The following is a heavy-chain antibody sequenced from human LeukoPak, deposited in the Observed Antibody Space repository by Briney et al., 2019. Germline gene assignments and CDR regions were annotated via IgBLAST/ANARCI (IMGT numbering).Heavy chain of an antibody. V-gene: IGHV1-18*01. D-gene: IGHD3-22*01. CDR3: ARGYYETGAYNYDCFDP. CDR2: VSNYNGRA. Sequence: GASVKVSFKTSGYSFTNYGISWVRQAPGQGLEWMGWVSNYNGRAHYAQSFQGRITVTAEASTNTAYMELRSLTSDDTAVYYCARGYYETGAYNYDCFDPWGQGTLVTVSS. CDR1: GYSFTNYG. J-gene: IGHJ5*02.